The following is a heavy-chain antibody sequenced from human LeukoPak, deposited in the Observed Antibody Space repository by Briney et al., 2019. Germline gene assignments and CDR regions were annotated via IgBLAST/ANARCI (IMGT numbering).Heavy chain of an antibody. J-gene: IGHJ4*02. Sequence: SGGSLRLSCAASGFTFDDYTMHWVRQAPGKGLEWVSLIRWDGGSTYYADSVKGRFTISRDKSKNSLYLQMNSLRTEDTALYYCAKGGSSSSLDYWGQGTLVTVSS. CDR3: AKGGSSSSLDY. CDR1: GFTFDDYT. CDR2: IRWDGGST. V-gene: IGHV3-43*01. D-gene: IGHD6-13*01.